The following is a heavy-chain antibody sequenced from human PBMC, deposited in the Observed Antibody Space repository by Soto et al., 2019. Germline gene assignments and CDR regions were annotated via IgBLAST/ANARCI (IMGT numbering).Heavy chain of an antibody. Sequence: PSETLSLTCTVSGGSISSSSYYWGWIRQPPGKGLEWIGSIYYSGSTYYNPSLKSRVTISVDTSKNQFSLKLSSVTAADTAVYYCARHRAIWSSGIAVAGSQAFDIWGQGTMVTVSS. J-gene: IGHJ3*02. CDR3: ARHRAIWSSGIAVAGSQAFDI. CDR2: IYYSGST. CDR1: GGSISSSSYY. V-gene: IGHV4-39*01. D-gene: IGHD6-19*01.